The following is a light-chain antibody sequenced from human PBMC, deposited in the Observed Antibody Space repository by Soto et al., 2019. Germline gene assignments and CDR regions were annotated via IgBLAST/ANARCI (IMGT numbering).Light chain of an antibody. CDR2: EVN. V-gene: IGLV2-8*01. CDR1: SSDIGAYDY. J-gene: IGLJ2*01. CDR3: SSFVGAPVI. Sequence: QSALTQPASLSGSPGQSITISCTGTSSDIGAYDYVSWFQQHPGKAPKLMISEVNNRPSGVPDRFSGSKSGDTASLTVSGLQAEDEADYYCSSFVGAPVIFGGGTKLTVL.